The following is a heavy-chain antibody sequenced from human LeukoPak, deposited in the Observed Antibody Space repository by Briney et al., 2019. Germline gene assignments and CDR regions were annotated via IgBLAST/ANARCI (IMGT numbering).Heavy chain of an antibody. Sequence: GGSLRLSCAASGFTFSSYAMHWVRQAPGKGLEWVAVISYDGSNKYYEESVKGRFTISRDNSKNTLYLQINSLRAEDTAVYYCARSYYYDSSGYSPGPNWFDPWGQGTLVTVSS. CDR2: ISYDGSNK. CDR1: GFTFSSYA. V-gene: IGHV3-30*04. D-gene: IGHD3-22*01. CDR3: ARSYYYDSSGYSPGPNWFDP. J-gene: IGHJ5*02.